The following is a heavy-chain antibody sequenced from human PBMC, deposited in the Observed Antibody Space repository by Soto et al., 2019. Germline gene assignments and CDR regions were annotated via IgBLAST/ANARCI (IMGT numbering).Heavy chain of an antibody. Sequence: QVQLLQSGPGLVKPSETLSLTCIVSGGSISSGDYYWSWLRQPPGKGLEWIGYIFYSGSAYYNPSLRSRVSISVATSRNQLSLRLSSVTAADTAVYYCARGRRTTPKSLPYALDVWGLGTTVTVSS. CDR1: GGSISSGDYY. D-gene: IGHD4-4*01. J-gene: IGHJ6*02. CDR2: IFYSGSA. CDR3: ARGRRTTPKSLPYALDV. V-gene: IGHV4-30-4*01.